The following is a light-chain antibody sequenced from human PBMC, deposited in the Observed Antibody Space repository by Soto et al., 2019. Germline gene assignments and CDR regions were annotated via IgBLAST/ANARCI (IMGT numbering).Light chain of an antibody. CDR3: QSYDSSLSGYV. J-gene: IGLJ1*01. CDR2: GNS. Sequence: QSVLTQPPSVSGAPGQRVTISCTGSRSNIGAGYDVHWYQQRPGTAPKLLIYGNSNRPSGVPDRFSGSKSGTSASLAITGLQAEDEADYYCQSYDSSLSGYVFGTGTKLTVL. CDR1: RSNIGAGYD. V-gene: IGLV1-40*01.